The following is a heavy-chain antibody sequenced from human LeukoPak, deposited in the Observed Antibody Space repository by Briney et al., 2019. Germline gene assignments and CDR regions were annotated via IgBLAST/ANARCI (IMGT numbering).Heavy chain of an antibody. Sequence: PGGSLRLSCAASGFTFSSHWMHWVRQAPGKGLVWVSRINGDGSNTTYADSVKGRFTISRDNAKNSLYLQMNSLRAEDTAVYYCARGGSGWYPFDYWGQGTLVTVSS. V-gene: IGHV3-74*03. J-gene: IGHJ4*02. D-gene: IGHD6-19*01. CDR1: GFTFSSHW. CDR3: ARGGSGWYPFDY. CDR2: INGDGSNT.